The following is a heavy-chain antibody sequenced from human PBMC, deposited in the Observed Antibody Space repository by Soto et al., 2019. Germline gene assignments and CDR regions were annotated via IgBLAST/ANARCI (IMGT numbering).Heavy chain of an antibody. Sequence: EVQRVESGGGLVQPGGSLRLSCAASGFTFSSYSMHWVRQAPGKGLEWVSYISSSSSTIYYAASVKGRFTISRDYAKNSLYLKTTTLSAEDTAEDYFSRVSRGYSSECVYWGQGTLVTVSS. D-gene: IGHD5-18*01. J-gene: IGHJ4*02. CDR2: ISSSSSTI. CDR3: SRVSRGYSSECVY. CDR1: GFTFSSYS. V-gene: IGHV3-48*01.